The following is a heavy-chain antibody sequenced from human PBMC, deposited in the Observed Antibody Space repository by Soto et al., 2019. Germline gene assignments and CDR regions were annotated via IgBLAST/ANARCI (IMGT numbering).Heavy chain of an antibody. D-gene: IGHD2-2*01. CDR3: AKGSSTTNFSYFDY. V-gene: IGHV3-9*01. Sequence: EVQLVESGGGLEQPGRSLRLSCAASGFTFDDYDMHWVRQAPGKGLEWVSSISWNSGNIGYAYSVKGRFTISRDNAKNSLYLQMNSLRPEDTALYYCAKGSSTTNFSYFDYWGQGTLVTVSS. CDR1: GFTFDDYD. CDR2: ISWNSGNI. J-gene: IGHJ4*02.